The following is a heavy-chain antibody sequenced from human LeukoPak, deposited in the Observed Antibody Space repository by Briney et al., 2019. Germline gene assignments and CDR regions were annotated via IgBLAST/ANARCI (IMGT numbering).Heavy chain of an antibody. V-gene: IGHV3-66*02. D-gene: IGHD1-1*01. J-gene: IGHJ4*02. CDR3: ARDDDAFRPL. CDR1: GFTVSRDY. Sequence: PGGSLRLSCAASGFTVSRDYMSWVRQAPGKGLEWVSVIYSGGSTYYADSVKGRFTISRDNSKNTLYLQMNSLRAEDTAVYYCARDDDAFRPLWGQGTLVTVSS. CDR2: IYSGGST.